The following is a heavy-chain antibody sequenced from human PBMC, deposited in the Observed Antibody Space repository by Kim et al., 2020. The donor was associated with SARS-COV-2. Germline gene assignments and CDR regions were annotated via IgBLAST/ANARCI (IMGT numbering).Heavy chain of an antibody. V-gene: IGHV3-30*18. J-gene: IGHJ4*02. CDR1: GFTFSSYG. CDR2: ISYDGSNK. Sequence: GGSLRLSCAASGFTFSSYGMHWVRQAPGKGLEWVAVISYDGSNKYYADSVKGRFTISRDNSKNTLYLQMNSLRAEDTAVYYCAKVVSKLPILGHVFDYWGQGTLVTVSS. CDR3: AKVVSKLPILGHVFDY. D-gene: IGHD2-15*01.